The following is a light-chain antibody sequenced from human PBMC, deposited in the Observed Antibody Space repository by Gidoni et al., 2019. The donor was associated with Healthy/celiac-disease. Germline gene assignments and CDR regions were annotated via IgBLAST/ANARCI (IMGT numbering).Light chain of an antibody. CDR3: QSYDSSNHVV. Sequence: QPHSVSESPGKTVTISCTRSSGSIASNYVQWYQQRPGSSPTTVIYEDNQRPSGVPDRFSGSIDSSSNSASLTISGLKTEDEADYYCQSYDSSNHVVFGGGTKLTVL. V-gene: IGLV6-57*01. J-gene: IGLJ2*01. CDR1: SGSIASNY. CDR2: EDN.